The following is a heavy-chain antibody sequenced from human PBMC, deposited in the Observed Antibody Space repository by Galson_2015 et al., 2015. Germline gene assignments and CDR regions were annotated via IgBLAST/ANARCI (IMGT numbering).Heavy chain of an antibody. CDR1: GFTFSSYG. J-gene: IGHJ6*03. CDR3: ARSYDIFTEHYYMDV. V-gene: IGHV3-33*01. CDR2: IWYDGSNK. D-gene: IGHD3-9*01. Sequence: SLRLSCAASGFTFSSYGMHWVRQAPGKGLEWVAVIWYDGSNKYYADSVKGRFTISRDNSKNTLYLQMNSLRAEDTAVYYCARSYDIFTEHYYMDVWGKGTTVTVSS.